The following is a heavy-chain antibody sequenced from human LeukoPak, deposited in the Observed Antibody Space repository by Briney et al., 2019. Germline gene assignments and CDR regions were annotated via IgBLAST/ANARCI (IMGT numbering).Heavy chain of an antibody. CDR1: GGSISSYY. CDR2: IYTSGST. V-gene: IGHV4-4*07. J-gene: IGHJ6*02. Sequence: SETLSLTCTVSGGSISSYYWSWIRQPPGKGLEWIGRIYTSGSTNYNPSLKSRVTMSVDTSKNQFSLKLSSVTAADTAVYYCARGAPIIAANYYYYGMDVWGQGTTVTVSS. CDR3: ARGAPIIAANYYYYGMDV. D-gene: IGHD6-25*01.